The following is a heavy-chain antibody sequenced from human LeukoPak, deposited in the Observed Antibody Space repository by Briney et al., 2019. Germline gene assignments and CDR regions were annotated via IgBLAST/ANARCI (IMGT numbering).Heavy chain of an antibody. Sequence: GGSLRLSCAASGFTFSSYSMNWVRRAPGKGLEWVSSISSSSSYIYYADSVKGRFTISRDNAKNSLYLQMNSLRAEDTAVYYCARDGAGIGFDPWGQGTLVTVSS. J-gene: IGHJ5*02. D-gene: IGHD3-16*02. CDR1: GFTFSSYS. V-gene: IGHV3-21*01. CDR3: ARDGAGIGFDP. CDR2: ISSSSSYI.